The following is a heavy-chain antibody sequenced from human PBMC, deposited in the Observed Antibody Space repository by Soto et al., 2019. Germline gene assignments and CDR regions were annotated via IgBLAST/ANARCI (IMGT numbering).Heavy chain of an antibody. D-gene: IGHD1-1*01. V-gene: IGHV4-31*03. CDR2: IYYSGST. J-gene: IGHJ6*02. CDR1: GGSISSGGYY. Sequence: QVQLLESGPGLVKPSQTLSLTCTVSGGSISSGGYYWSWIRQHPGKGLEWIGYIYYSGSTYYNPSLKSRVTLSVDTSKNRFSRKLSSVTAAATAVYYCAREMPTMNYYSTGMDVWGQGTTATVSS. CDR3: AREMPTMNYYSTGMDV.